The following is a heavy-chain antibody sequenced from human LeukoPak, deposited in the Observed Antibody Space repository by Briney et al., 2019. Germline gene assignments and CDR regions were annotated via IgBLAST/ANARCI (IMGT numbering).Heavy chain of an antibody. Sequence: GGSLRLSCAVSGITLSNYGMSWVRQAPGKGLEWVAGISGSGGATNYADSVRGRFTISRDNSKNTLYLQMNSLGAEDTAVYFCAKRGVVVRVILVGFHKEAYYFDSWGQGALVTVSP. CDR2: ISGSGGAT. CDR3: AKRGVVVRVILVGFHKEAYYFDS. D-gene: IGHD3-10*01. V-gene: IGHV3-23*01. J-gene: IGHJ4*02. CDR1: GITLSNYG.